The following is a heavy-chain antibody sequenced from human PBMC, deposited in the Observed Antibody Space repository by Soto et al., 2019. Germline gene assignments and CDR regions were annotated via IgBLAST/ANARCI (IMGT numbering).Heavy chain of an antibody. J-gene: IGHJ5*02. CDR1: GGSISSGGYY. D-gene: IGHD3-16*01. CDR3: ARVGGINWFDP. Sequence: QVQLQESGPGLVKPSQTLSLTCTVSGGSISSGGYYWSWIGQHPGKGLEWIGYIHYSGSTYYNPSLKSRVTISVDTSMNQCSLELSSVTAADTAVYYCARVGGINWFDPWGQGTLVTVSS. V-gene: IGHV4-31*03. CDR2: IHYSGST.